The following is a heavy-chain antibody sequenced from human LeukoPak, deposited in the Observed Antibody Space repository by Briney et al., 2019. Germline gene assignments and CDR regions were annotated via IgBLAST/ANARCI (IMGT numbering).Heavy chain of an antibody. D-gene: IGHD4-11*01. V-gene: IGHV4-39*01. CDR2: IYYSGST. CDR3: ARHDYSNFYYYYYMDV. CDR1: GGSISSSSYY. J-gene: IGHJ6*03. Sequence: SETLSLTCAVYGGSISSSSYYWGWIRQPPGKGLEWIGSIYYSGSTYYNPSLKSRVTISVDTSKNQFSLKLSSVTAADTAVYYCARHDYSNFYYYYYMDVWGKGTTVTVSS.